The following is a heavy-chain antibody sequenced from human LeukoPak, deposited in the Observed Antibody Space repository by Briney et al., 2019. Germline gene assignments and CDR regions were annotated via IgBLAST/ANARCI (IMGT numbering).Heavy chain of an antibody. CDR3: AKAIYGDYVWYYYYMDV. CDR1: GFTFSSYA. J-gene: IGHJ6*03. Sequence: PGGSLRLSCAASGFTFSSYAMSWVRQAPGKGLEWVSAISGSGGSTYYADSVKGRFTISRDNSKNTLYLQMSSLRAEDTAVYYCAKAIYGDYVWYYYYMDVWGKGTTVTVSS. V-gene: IGHV3-23*01. D-gene: IGHD4-17*01. CDR2: ISGSGGST.